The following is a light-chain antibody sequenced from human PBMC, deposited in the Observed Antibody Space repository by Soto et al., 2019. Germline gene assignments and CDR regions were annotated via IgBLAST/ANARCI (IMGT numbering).Light chain of an antibody. J-gene: IGKJ4*01. CDR3: QKCKVAPFT. Sequence: DIQMTQSPSSLSASVGDRVTITCRASQGIDNHLAWYQQKPGKPPKLLIYAASTLQSGVPSRFTGSGSGTDFTLTISSLQTEDAATYYCQKCKVAPFTFGGGTKVEI. V-gene: IGKV1-27*01. CDR1: QGIDNH. CDR2: AAS.